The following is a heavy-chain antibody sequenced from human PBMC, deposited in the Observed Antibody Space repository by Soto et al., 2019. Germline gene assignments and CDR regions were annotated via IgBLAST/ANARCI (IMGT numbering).Heavy chain of an antibody. CDR3: SIGSWSAETFDV. D-gene: IGHD2-2*01. CDR1: GGTFSTYT. CDR2: IIPMLTVT. J-gene: IGHJ3*01. V-gene: IGHV1-69*02. Sequence: QVHLVQSGAEVKKPGSSVKVSCKAAGGTFSTYTLIWVRQAPGQGLEWMGRIIPMLTVTNSAQKFQGRVTLTADKSTNTAFMELTSLRSDDTAVYYCSIGSWSAETFDVWGQGTMVTVS.